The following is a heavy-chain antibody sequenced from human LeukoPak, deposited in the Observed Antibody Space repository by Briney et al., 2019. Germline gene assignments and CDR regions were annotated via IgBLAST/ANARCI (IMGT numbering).Heavy chain of an antibody. CDR2: ISSHNGYT. J-gene: IGHJ5*02. CDR3: ARRRAVAGVNWFDP. D-gene: IGHD6-19*01. CDR1: GYTFISYG. V-gene: IGHV1-18*01. Sequence: GASVKVSCKASGYTFISYGISWVRQAPGQGLGWMGWISSHNGYTKYAQKFQGRVTMTTDTSMSTAYMELGSLRSDDTAVYYCARRRAVAGVNWFDPWGQGTLVTVSS.